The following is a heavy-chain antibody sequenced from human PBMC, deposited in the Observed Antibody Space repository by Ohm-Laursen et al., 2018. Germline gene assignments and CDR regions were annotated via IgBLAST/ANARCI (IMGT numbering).Heavy chain of an antibody. CDR1: GFTFNNFG. J-gene: IGHJ4*02. Sequence: SLRLSCAASGFTFNNFGMHWVRQAPGKGLEWVAVVSYDERYKNYVDSVKGRFTVSRDNSKDTLYLQMNSLRADDTAVYYCAKDVEGKHWGQGTLVTVSS. V-gene: IGHV3-30*18. CDR3: AKDVEGKH. CDR2: VSYDERYK.